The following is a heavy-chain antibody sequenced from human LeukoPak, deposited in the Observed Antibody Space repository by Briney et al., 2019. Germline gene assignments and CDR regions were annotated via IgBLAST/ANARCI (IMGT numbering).Heavy chain of an antibody. CDR3: ARAFVVVVAAAFVI. CDR2: IIPIFGTT. V-gene: IGHV1-69*13. CDR1: GRTFSSYA. J-gene: IGHJ3*02. D-gene: IGHD2-15*01. Sequence: ASVKVSCKASGRTFSSYAISWVRQAPGQGLEWMGAIIPIFGTTNYAQKFQGRVTITADESTSTAYMELSSLRSEDTAVYYCARAFVVVVAAAFVIWGQGTMVTVSS.